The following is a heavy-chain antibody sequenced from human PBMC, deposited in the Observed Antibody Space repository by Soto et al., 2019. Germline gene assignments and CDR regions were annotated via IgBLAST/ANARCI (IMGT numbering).Heavy chain of an antibody. J-gene: IGHJ6*02. D-gene: IGHD4-4*01. V-gene: IGHV3-21*01. Sequence: GGSLRISCAASGFPFSSYSMNWVRPDPGRGLEWVSSISSSSSYIYYADSVKGRFTISRDNAKNSLFLQMNSLRAEDTAVYYCARDPESYSNYGMDVWGQGTTVTVSS. CDR2: ISSSSSYI. CDR3: ARDPESYSNYGMDV. CDR1: GFPFSSYS.